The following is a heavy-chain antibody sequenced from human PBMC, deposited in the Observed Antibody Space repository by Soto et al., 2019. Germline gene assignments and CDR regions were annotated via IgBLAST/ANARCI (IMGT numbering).Heavy chain of an antibody. D-gene: IGHD1-26*01. CDR2: INHLETT. CDR3: ARGGGSDSFDY. Sequence: SETLSLTCTVSGASITYGGYSWSWIRQTPGKGLEWIGYINHLETTFYNPSFESRLTLSIDRAKNQFSLNLNSMSAADRAVYFCARGGGSDSFDYWGQGSLVTVSS. V-gene: IGHV4-30-2*01. J-gene: IGHJ4*02. CDR1: GASITYGGYS.